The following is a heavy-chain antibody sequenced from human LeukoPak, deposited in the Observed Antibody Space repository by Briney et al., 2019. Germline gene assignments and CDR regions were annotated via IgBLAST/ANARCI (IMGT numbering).Heavy chain of an antibody. V-gene: IGHV4-38-2*02. Sequence: SETLSLTCTVSGGSISSYYWGWIRQPPGKGLEWIGSIHHSGSTYYNPSLKSRVTISVDTSKNQFSLKLSSVTAADTAVYYCARAIGEGYSSSWYFDYWGQGTLVTVSS. CDR3: ARAIGEGYSSSWYFDY. D-gene: IGHD6-13*01. CDR2: IHHSGST. CDR1: GGSISSYY. J-gene: IGHJ4*02.